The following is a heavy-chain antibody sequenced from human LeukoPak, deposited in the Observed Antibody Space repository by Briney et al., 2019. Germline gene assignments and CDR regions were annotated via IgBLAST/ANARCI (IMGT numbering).Heavy chain of an antibody. D-gene: IGHD4-17*01. J-gene: IGHJ3*02. CDR3: ATAITTVTTSGAFDI. V-gene: IGHV1-46*01. Sequence: ASVKVSCKASGYTFTSYYMHWVRQAPGQGLEWMGIINPSGGSTSYAQKFQGRVTMTRDTSTSTVYMELSSLRSEDTAVYYCATAITTVTTSGAFDIWGQGTMVTVSS. CDR1: GYTFTSYY. CDR2: INPSGGST.